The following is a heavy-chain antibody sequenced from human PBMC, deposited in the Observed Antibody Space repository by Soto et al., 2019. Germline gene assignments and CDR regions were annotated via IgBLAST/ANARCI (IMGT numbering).Heavy chain of an antibody. CDR3: TRDYRDYYGMDV. V-gene: IGHV1-2*04. Sequence: QVQLVQSGAEVKKPGASVKVSCKASGYTFTGYYMHWVRQAPGQGLEWMGWINPNSGGTNYAQKLQGWVTLTRHTSTSTSYMELSRLISDATAVYYCTRDYRDYYGMDVWGQGTTVTVSS. CDR2: INPNSGGT. CDR1: GYTFTGYY. J-gene: IGHJ6*02. D-gene: IGHD2-15*01.